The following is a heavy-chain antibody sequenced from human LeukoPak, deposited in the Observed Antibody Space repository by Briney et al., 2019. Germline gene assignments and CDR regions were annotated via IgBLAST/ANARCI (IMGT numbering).Heavy chain of an antibody. Sequence: ASVKVSCKASGYTFTGYYMHWVRQAPGQGLEWMGWINPNSGGTNYAQKFQGRVTMTRDTSISTAYMELSRLRSEDTAVYYCARDSSGYYYYGMDVWGQGTTVTVSS. CDR3: ARDSSGYYYYGMDV. CDR2: INPNSGGT. CDR1: GYTFTGYY. D-gene: IGHD6-19*01. V-gene: IGHV1-2*02. J-gene: IGHJ6*02.